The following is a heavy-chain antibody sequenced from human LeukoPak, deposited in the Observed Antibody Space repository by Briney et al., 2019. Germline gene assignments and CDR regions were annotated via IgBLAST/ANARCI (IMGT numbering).Heavy chain of an antibody. CDR1: GFTFSTAS. CDR2: FDTGFGT. Sequence: PGGSLRLSCAASGFTFSTASLHWVRQAPGRGLEWASAFDTGFGTYYPDSLKGRFTISRDNSKNTLFLQMNSLRAEDTAVYYCARSSGWWPLDYWGQGTLVTVSS. V-gene: IGHV3-23*01. J-gene: IGHJ4*02. D-gene: IGHD6-19*01. CDR3: ARSSGWWPLDY.